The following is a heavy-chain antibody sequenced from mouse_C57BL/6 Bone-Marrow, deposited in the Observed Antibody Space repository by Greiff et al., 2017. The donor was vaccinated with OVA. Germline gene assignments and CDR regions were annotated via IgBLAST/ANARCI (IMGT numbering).Heavy chain of an antibody. J-gene: IGHJ2*01. Sequence: QVQLQQSGAELVRPGPSVKVSCKASGYAFTNYLIEWVKQRPGQGLEWIGVINPGSGGTNYNEKFKGKATLTADKSSSTAYMQLSSLTSEDSAVYFCARSGGYDYGNYWGQGTTLTVSS. CDR1: GYAFTNYL. CDR3: ARSGGYDYGNY. V-gene: IGHV1-54*01. D-gene: IGHD2-4*01. CDR2: INPGSGGT.